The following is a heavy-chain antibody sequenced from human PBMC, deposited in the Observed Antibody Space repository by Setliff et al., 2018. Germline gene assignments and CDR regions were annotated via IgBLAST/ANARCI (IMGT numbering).Heavy chain of an antibody. CDR2: ITDDGGTA. V-gene: IGHV3-23*01. Sequence: GESLKISCTTSGFTFFSYTMNWVRQAPGKGLEWVSAITDDGGTAHYAGSVKGRFTIARDNSNSTLYLQMNSLRVEDTALYHCAKSSGSSSSTNLEYLGPGTLVT. CDR3: AKSSGSSSSTNLEY. D-gene: IGHD6-6*01. J-gene: IGHJ4*02. CDR1: GFTFFSYT.